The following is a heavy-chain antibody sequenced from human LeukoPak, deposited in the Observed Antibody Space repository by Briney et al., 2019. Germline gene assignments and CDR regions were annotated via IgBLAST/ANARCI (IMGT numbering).Heavy chain of an antibody. Sequence: GGSLRLSCAASGFTFGSYGMHWVRQAPGKGLEWVAFIRYDGSNKYYADSVKGRFTISRDNSKNTLYLQMNSLRAEDTAVYYCAKPGSSSFDYWGQGTLVTVSS. D-gene: IGHD6-13*01. CDR3: AKPGSSSFDY. V-gene: IGHV3-30*02. CDR1: GFTFGSYG. J-gene: IGHJ4*02. CDR2: IRYDGSNK.